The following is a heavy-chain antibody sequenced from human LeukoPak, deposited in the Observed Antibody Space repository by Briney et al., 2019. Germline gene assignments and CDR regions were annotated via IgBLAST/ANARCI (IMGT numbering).Heavy chain of an antibody. J-gene: IGHJ5*02. V-gene: IGHV3-23*01. CDR2: ISGSGGNT. CDR1: GFTFSNYA. CDR3: ARAGPPAFDP. Sequence: GGSLRLSCAGSGFTFSNYAMSWVRQAPGKGLEWVSGISGSGGNTYYADSVKGRFTISRDNAKNSLYLQMNSLRAEDTAVYYCARAGPPAFDPWGQGTLVTVSS.